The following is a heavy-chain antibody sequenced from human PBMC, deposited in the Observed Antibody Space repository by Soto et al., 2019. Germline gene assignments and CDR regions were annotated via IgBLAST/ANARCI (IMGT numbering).Heavy chain of an antibody. V-gene: IGHV4-59*01. D-gene: IGHD5-18*01. CDR1: GDSISPYY. J-gene: IGHJ6*02. Sequence: SETLSLTCTVSGDSISPYYWPCIRQPPGKGLEWIGYIYYSGSPSYNPSLKSRVTISVDTSKNQFSLRLSSVTAADTAMYYCARGGNTALAYYFYGMDVWGQGTTVTVS. CDR2: IYYSGSP. CDR3: ARGGNTALAYYFYGMDV.